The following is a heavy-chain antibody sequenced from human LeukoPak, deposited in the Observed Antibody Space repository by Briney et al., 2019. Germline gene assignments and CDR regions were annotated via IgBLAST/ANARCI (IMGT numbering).Heavy chain of an antibody. D-gene: IGHD6-13*01. CDR3: ARENRSSWYLGDY. CDR2: ISYDGSNK. J-gene: IGHJ4*02. CDR1: GFTFSSYA. Sequence: GGSLRLSCAASGFTFSSYAMHWVRQAPGKGLEWVAVISYDGSNKYYADSVKGRFTISRDNSKNTLYLQMNSLRAEDTAVYYCARENRSSWYLGDYWGQGTLVTVSS. V-gene: IGHV3-30-3*01.